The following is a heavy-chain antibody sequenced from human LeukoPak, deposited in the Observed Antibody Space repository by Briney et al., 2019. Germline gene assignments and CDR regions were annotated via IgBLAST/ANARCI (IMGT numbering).Heavy chain of an antibody. CDR1: GFTFSSYA. CDR3: AKIISGYYLTYIDY. J-gene: IGHJ4*02. Sequence: PGGSLRLSCAASGFTFSSYAMSWVRQAPGKGLEWVSAISGSGGSTYYADSVKGRFTISRDNSKNTLYLQMNSLRAEDTAVYYCAKIISGYYLTYIDYWGQGTLVTVSS. V-gene: IGHV3-23*01. D-gene: IGHD3-22*01. CDR2: ISGSGGST.